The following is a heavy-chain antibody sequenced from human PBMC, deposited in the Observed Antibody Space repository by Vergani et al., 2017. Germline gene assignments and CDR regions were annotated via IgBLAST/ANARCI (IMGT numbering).Heavy chain of an antibody. CDR3: TTDPHYFGDGSCYWLRNHHYYGMDV. Sequence: EVQLVESGGGIVKPGGSLRLSCVASGFSFRNDWMNWVRRTPGKGLEWVGRIKSTFDSGTTDYAAAVKGRFTIQRDYSKNTLFLQMNGLKTEDIGVYYCTTDPHYFGDGSCYWLRNHHYYGMDVCGQGTMVTVSS. D-gene: IGHD1-14*01. V-gene: IGHV3-15*07. CDR2: IKSTFDSGTT. J-gene: IGHJ6*02. CDR1: GFSFRNDW.